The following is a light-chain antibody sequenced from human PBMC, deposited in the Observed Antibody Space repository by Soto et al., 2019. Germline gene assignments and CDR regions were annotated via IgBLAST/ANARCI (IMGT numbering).Light chain of an antibody. J-gene: IGKJ1*01. CDR2: DVS. Sequence: IVLTQSPATLSLSPGKRASLSCRASQNISNYLNWYQQKPGQAPRLLIYDVSNRATGSPARFSGSGSGTDFTLTISSLEPEDFAVYYCQQRSNWPRTFGQGNKVDIK. CDR3: QQRSNWPRT. CDR1: QNISNY. V-gene: IGKV3-11*01.